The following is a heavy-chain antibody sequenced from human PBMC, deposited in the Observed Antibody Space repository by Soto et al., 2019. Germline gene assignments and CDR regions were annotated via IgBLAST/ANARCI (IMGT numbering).Heavy chain of an antibody. CDR1: GYSFTSYW. CDR3: ARTAAAGKYYYGMDV. CDR2: IYPGDSDT. V-gene: IGHV5-51*01. D-gene: IGHD6-13*01. J-gene: IGHJ6*02. Sequence: GESLKISCKGSGYSFTSYWIGWVRQMPGKGLELMGIIYPGDSDTRYSPSFQGQVTTSADKSISTAYLQWSSLKASDTAMYYCARTAAAGKYYYGMDVWGQGTTVTVSS.